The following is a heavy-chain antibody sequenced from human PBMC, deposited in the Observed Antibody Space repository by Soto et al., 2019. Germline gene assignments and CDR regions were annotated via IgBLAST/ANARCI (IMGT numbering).Heavy chain of an antibody. J-gene: IGHJ4*02. CDR3: ARDRSRLLFTDY. Sequence: GGSLRLSCAASGFTFSSYSMNWARQAPGKGLEWVSSISSSSSYIYYADSVKGRFTISRDNAKNSLYLQMNSLRAEDTAVYYCARDRSRLLFTDYWGQGTLVTVSS. CDR1: GFTFSSYS. D-gene: IGHD3-16*01. CDR2: ISSSSSYI. V-gene: IGHV3-21*01.